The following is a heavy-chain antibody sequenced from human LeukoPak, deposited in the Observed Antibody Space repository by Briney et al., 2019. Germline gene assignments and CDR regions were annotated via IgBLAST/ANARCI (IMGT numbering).Heavy chain of an antibody. CDR3: VKGLKRKKSRDGYNYYFEY. Sequence: PGGSLRLSCAASGFTFDDFAMHWVRQAPGKGLEWVSAISWNSDNIVYADSVKGRFTISRDNAKNSLYLQMNSLRTEDTALYHCVKGLKRKKSRDGYNYYFEYWGQGSLVTVSS. CDR2: ISWNSDNI. D-gene: IGHD5-24*01. CDR1: GFTFDDFA. J-gene: IGHJ4*02. V-gene: IGHV3-9*01.